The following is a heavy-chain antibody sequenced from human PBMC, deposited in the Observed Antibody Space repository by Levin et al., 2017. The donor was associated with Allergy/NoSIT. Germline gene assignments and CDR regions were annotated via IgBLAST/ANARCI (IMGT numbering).Heavy chain of an antibody. CDR2: IVTNNGGT. CDR3: ARGGSHHGFDI. J-gene: IGHJ3*02. Sequence: ASVKVSCKASGYTFTDYWIHWVRQAPGQGLQWMGWIVTNNGGTNYAQDFRDRVTMTRDTSIGTVYMEMTSLRSDDAAMYYCARGGSHHGFDIWGQGTVVTVSS. D-gene: IGHD3-16*02. CDR1: GYTFTDYW. V-gene: IGHV1-2*02.